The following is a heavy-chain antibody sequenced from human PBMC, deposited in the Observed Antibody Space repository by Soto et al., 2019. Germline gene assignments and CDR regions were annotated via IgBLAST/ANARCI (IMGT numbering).Heavy chain of an antibody. CDR2: VGPLLGSA. CDR1: ADTFNNYG. Sequence: EQSGPEVKKPGSSVKVSCKASADTFNNYGFSWVRQAPGEGLECVGGVGPLLGSATYAQKFQGRATVSADESASTVYLELTNLQSDDTAIFYCASGIAVDRFELWGLGTLVIVSS. J-gene: IGHJ4*01. V-gene: IGHV1-69*01. D-gene: IGHD2-15*01. CDR3: ASGIAVDRFEL.